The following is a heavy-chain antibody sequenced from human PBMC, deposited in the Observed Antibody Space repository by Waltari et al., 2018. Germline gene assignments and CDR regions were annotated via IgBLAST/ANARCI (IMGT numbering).Heavy chain of an antibody. CDR3: ARQSIIGYDSTGYYRRGHEGFDL. D-gene: IGHD3-22*01. J-gene: IGHJ3*01. Sequence: QVQVVQSGTEVKKPGASVKVSCKASGYTFIGYYMHWVRQAPGQGLEWMGGRNPKRDGTSYAQKVQGRITMTRDTSISTAYMELSRLRSDDTAVYYCARQSIIGYDSTGYYRRGHEGFDLWGQGTMVTVSS. CDR1: GYTFIGYY. CDR2: RNPKRDGT. V-gene: IGHV1-2*02.